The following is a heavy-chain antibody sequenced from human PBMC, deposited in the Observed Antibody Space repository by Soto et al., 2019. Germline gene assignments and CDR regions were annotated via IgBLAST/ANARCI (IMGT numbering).Heavy chain of an antibody. CDR2: ISGSAARA. V-gene: IGHV3-23*01. Sequence: GGSLRLSCAASGFSFSNFAMNWVRQAPGKGLEWVSVISGSAARASYAAYAPGRFTISRDNSNNTMYQQLNSLSADHTAQYSCVSEGSGWYFRGSFYFWGRGTMVTVSS. J-gene: IGHJ3*01. D-gene: IGHD6-19*01. CDR1: GFSFSNFA. CDR3: VSEGSGWYFRGSFYF.